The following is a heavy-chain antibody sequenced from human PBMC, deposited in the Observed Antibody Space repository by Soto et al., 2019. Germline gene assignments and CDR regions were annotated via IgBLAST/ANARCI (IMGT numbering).Heavy chain of an antibody. CDR1: GFTFSSYA. D-gene: IGHD2-8*01. CDR3: ARENRLIY. V-gene: IGHV3-30-3*01. CDR2: ISYDGSNK. J-gene: IGHJ4*02. Sequence: GGSLRLSCAASGFTFSSYAMHWVRQAPGKGLEWVAVISYDGSNKYYADSVKGRFTISRDNSKNTLYLQMNSLRAEDTAVYYCARENRLIYWGQGTPVTVSS.